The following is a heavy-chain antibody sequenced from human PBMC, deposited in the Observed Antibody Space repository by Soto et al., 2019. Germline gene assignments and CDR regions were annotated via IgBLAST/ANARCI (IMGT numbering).Heavy chain of an antibody. CDR3: ARILSDYIWGSYRYYYYYYMDV. Sequence: SETLSLTCTVSGGSISSYYWSWIRQHPGKGLERIGYIYYSGSTNYNPSLKSRVTISVDTSKNQFSLKLSSVTAADTAVYYCARILSDYIWGSYRYYYYYYMDVWGKGTTVTVSS. V-gene: IGHV4-59*08. J-gene: IGHJ6*03. D-gene: IGHD3-16*02. CDR1: GGSISSYY. CDR2: IYYSGST.